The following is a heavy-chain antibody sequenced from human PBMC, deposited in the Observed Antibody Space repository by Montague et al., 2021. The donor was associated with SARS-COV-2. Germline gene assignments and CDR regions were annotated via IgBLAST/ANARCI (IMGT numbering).Heavy chain of an antibody. CDR2: XDLDDDK. CDR1: GFSLSTSGIC. CDR3: ARHTYDILTGYDYGMDV. D-gene: IGHD3-9*01. J-gene: IGHJ6*02. Sequence: PALVKPTQTLTLTCTFSGFSLSTSGICVSWIRQPPGKALEWLARXDLDDDKYYSTSLQTRLPISKDTSKNQVVLTMTNMDPVDTATYYCARHTYDILTGYDYGMDVRGQGTTVTVSS. V-gene: IGHV2-70*11.